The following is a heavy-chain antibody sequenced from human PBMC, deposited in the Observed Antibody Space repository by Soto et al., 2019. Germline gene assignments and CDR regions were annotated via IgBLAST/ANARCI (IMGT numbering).Heavy chain of an antibody. CDR2: INHSGST. Sequence: SETLSLTCAVYGGSFSGYYWSWIRQPPGKGLEWIGEINHSGSTNYNPDLKSRVTISVKTSKNQFSLKLSSVTAADTAVYYCARGTQYSKLGGYYYMDVWGKGTTVTVSS. CDR1: GGSFSGYY. V-gene: IGHV4-34*01. J-gene: IGHJ6*03. CDR3: ARGTQYSKLGGYYYMDV. D-gene: IGHD6-6*01.